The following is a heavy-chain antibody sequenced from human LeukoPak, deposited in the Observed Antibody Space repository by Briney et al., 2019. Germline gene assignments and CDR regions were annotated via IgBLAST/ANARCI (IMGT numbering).Heavy chain of an antibody. Sequence: ASVKVSCKASGYTFTTYNINWVRQAPGQGLEWMGWISGYNGNTNYAQKLQGRVTMTTDTSTGTAYMELRSLKSDDTAVYYCASLKNYYDSSGYLVTDAFDIWGRGTMVTVSS. D-gene: IGHD3-22*01. CDR2: ISGYNGNT. CDR3: ASLKNYYDSSGYLVTDAFDI. CDR1: GYTFTTYN. J-gene: IGHJ3*02. V-gene: IGHV1-18*01.